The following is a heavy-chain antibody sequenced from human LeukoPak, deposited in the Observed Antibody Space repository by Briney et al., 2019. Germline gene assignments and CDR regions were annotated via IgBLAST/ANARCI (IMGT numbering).Heavy chain of an antibody. CDR1: GFTFSSYW. CDR2: INSDGSST. V-gene: IGHV3-74*01. J-gene: IGHJ4*02. Sequence: GGSLRLSCAASGFTFSSYWMHWVRQAPGKGLVWVSRINSDGSSTSYADSVKGRFTISRDNAKNTLYLQMNSLRAEDTAVYYCAKDSVGISPPLWGQGTLVTVSS. CDR3: AKDSVGISPPL. D-gene: IGHD1-14*01.